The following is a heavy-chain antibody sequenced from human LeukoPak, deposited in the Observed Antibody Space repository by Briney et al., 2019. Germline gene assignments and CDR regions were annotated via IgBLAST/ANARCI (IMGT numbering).Heavy chain of an antibody. V-gene: IGHV4-34*01. D-gene: IGHD5-18*01. J-gene: IGHJ4*02. CDR1: GESFSGYY. Sequence: SETLSLTCAVYGESFSGYYWSWIRQPPGKGLEWIGEINHSGSTNYNPSLKSRVTISVDTSKNQFSLKLSSVTAADTAVYYCARRKGDTAMVMFDYWGQGTLVTVSS. CDR2: INHSGST. CDR3: ARRKGDTAMVMFDY.